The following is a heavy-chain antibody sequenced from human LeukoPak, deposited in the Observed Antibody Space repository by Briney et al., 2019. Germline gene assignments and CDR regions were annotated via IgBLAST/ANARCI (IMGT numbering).Heavy chain of an antibody. V-gene: IGHV1-69*05. J-gene: IGHJ4*02. D-gene: IGHD2-21*02. CDR1: GGTFSSYA. CDR3: ARVGCGGDCYSTFDY. Sequence: SVKVSRKASGGTFSSYAISWVRQAPGQGLEWMGGIIPIFGTANYAQKFQGRVTITTDESTSTAYMELSSLRSEDTAVYYCARVGCGGDCYSTFDYWGQGTLVTVSS. CDR2: IIPIFGTA.